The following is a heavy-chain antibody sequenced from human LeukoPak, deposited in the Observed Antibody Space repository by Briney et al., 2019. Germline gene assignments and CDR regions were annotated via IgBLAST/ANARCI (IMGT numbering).Heavy chain of an antibody. Sequence: PGGSLRLSCAASGFTFSSYGMHWARQAPGKGLEWVAVIWYDGSNKYYADSVKGRFTISRDNSKNTLYLQMDSLRAEDTAVYYCAKLGGQQLVAAYGMDVWGQGTTVTVSS. CDR3: AKLGGQQLVAAYGMDV. CDR1: GFTFSSYG. CDR2: IWYDGSNK. V-gene: IGHV3-33*06. J-gene: IGHJ6*02. D-gene: IGHD6-13*01.